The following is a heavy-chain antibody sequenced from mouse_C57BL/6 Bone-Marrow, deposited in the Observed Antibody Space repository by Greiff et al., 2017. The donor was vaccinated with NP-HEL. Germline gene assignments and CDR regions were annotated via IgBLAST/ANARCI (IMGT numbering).Heavy chain of an antibody. J-gene: IGHJ2*01. D-gene: IGHD2-5*01. CDR3: ARRYYSNYVYFDY. CDR1: GFTFSSYG. V-gene: IGHV5-6*01. CDR2: ISSGGSYT. Sequence: VQLKESGGDLVKPGGSLKLSCAASGFTFSSYGMSWVRQTPDKRLEWVATISSGGSYTYYPDSVKGRFTISRDNAKNTLYLQMSSLKSEDTAMYYCARRYYSNYVYFDYWGQGTTLTVSS.